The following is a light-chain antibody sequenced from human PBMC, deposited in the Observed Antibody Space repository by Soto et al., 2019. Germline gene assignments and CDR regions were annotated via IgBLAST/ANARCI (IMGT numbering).Light chain of an antibody. Sequence: EIVLTQSPGTLSLSPGERATLSCRASQSVRSRYLAWYQQKPGQAPRLLIYAASSRATGIPDRFSGSGSGTDFTLIISGLEPEDFAVYYCQQYGSSPYTFGQGTKLEIK. CDR2: AAS. CDR3: QQYGSSPYT. V-gene: IGKV3-20*01. CDR1: QSVRSRY. J-gene: IGKJ2*01.